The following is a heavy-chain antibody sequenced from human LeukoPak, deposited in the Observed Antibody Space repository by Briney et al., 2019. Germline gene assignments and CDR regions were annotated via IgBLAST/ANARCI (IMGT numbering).Heavy chain of an antibody. D-gene: IGHD6-13*01. Sequence: ASVKVSCKASGYTFTSYDINWVRQATGQGLEWMGIINPSGGSTSYAQKFQGRVTMTRDMSTSTVYMELSSLRSEDTAVYYCARSAYSSPRGGFDPWGQGTLVTVAS. V-gene: IGHV1-46*01. CDR1: GYTFTSYD. CDR2: INPSGGST. CDR3: ARSAYSSPRGGFDP. J-gene: IGHJ5*02.